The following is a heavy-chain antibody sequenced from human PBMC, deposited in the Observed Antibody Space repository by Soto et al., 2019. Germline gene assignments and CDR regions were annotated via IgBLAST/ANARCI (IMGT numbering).Heavy chain of an antibody. D-gene: IGHD2-21*02. CDR2: ISSSSSTI. CDR3: ASSYCGGDCYPYWYFDL. CDR1: GFTFSSYS. J-gene: IGHJ2*01. Sequence: GSLRLSCAASGFTFSSYSMNWVRESPVNGLEWVSYISSSSSTIYYADSVKGRFTISRDNAKNSLYLQMNSLRDEDTAVYYCASSYCGGDCYPYWYFDLWGRGTLVTVSS. V-gene: IGHV3-48*02.